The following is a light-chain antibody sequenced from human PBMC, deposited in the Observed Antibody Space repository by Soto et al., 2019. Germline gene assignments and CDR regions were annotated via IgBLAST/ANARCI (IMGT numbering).Light chain of an antibody. CDR3: CSYAGDKTYV. CDR2: EAS. V-gene: IGLV2-23*01. J-gene: IGLJ1*01. CDR1: GSDVRTYNL. Sequence: QSALAQPASVSGSPGQPITISCTVTGSDVRTYNLVSWYQQHPGKVPKLIIYEASKRPSGVSNRFSGSQPGNTASLTVSGLQAEDEADYYCCSYAGDKTYVFGSGTKVTVL.